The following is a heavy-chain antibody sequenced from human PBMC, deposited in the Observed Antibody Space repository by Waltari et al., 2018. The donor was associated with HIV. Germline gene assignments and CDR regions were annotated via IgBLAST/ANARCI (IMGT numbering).Heavy chain of an antibody. V-gene: IGHV3-23*01. CDR2: IGGSGGGT. Sequence: EVQLLESGGGLVQPGGSLRLSCAASGFTFSSYAMPWVRLAPGKGLEWVSGIGGSGGGTYYTDSVKGRFTISRDNSKNTLYLHMNSLRADDTAVYYCAKDVRVGTATVRSFDSWGQGTLVTVSS. CDR3: AKDVRVGTATVRSFDS. CDR1: GFTFSSYA. J-gene: IGHJ4*02. D-gene: IGHD1-26*01.